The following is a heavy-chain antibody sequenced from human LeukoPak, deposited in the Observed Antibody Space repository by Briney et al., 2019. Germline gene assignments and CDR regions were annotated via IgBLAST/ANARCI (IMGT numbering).Heavy chain of an antibody. Sequence: PGRSLRLSCAASGFTFSSYAMSWVRQAPGKGLEWVSAISGSGGSTYYADSVKGRFTISRDNSKNTLYLQMNSLRAEDTAVYYCAKSSGGYHAPDYWGQGTLVTVSS. CDR2: ISGSGGST. CDR3: AKSSGGYHAPDY. D-gene: IGHD2-2*01. J-gene: IGHJ4*02. CDR1: GFTFSSYA. V-gene: IGHV3-23*01.